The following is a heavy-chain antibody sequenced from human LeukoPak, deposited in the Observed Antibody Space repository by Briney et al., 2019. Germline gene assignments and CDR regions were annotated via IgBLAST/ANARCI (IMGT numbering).Heavy chain of an antibody. CDR2: IYTSGST. Sequence: SETLSLTCTVSGGSISSYYWSWIRQPPGKGLEWIGYIYTSGSTNYNPSLKSRVTISVDTSKNQFSLKLSSVTAADTAVYYCASLGATRDYWGQGTLVTVSS. D-gene: IGHD1-26*01. V-gene: IGHV4-4*09. CDR3: ASLGATRDY. J-gene: IGHJ4*02. CDR1: GGSISSYY.